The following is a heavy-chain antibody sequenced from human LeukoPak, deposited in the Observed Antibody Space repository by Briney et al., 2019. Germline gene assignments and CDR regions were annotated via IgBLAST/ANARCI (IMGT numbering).Heavy chain of an antibody. V-gene: IGHV3-9*01. Sequence: PGRSLRLSCAASGFTFDDYAMHWVRQAPGKGLEWVSGISWNSGSIGYADSVKGRFTISRDNAKNSLYLQMNSLRAEDTALYYCAKDIDSSSWYPDYWGQGTLVTVSS. CDR2: ISWNSGSI. J-gene: IGHJ4*02. CDR1: GFTFDDYA. CDR3: AKDIDSSSWYPDY. D-gene: IGHD6-13*01.